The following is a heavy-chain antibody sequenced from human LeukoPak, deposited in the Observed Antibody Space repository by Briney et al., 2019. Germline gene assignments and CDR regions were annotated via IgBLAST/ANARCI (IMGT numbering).Heavy chain of an antibody. D-gene: IGHD3-9*01. V-gene: IGHV3-7*01. CDR1: GFTFSNYW. CDR2: IKQDGSEK. CDR3: AREDYDILTGHSGFDF. Sequence: GGSLRLSCAASGFTFSNYWMNWVRQAPGKGLEWVAKIKQDGSEKYYVDSVEGRFSISRDSAKNSLYLQMNSLRVEDTAVYYCAREDYDILTGHSGFDFWGQGTLLTVSS. J-gene: IGHJ4*02.